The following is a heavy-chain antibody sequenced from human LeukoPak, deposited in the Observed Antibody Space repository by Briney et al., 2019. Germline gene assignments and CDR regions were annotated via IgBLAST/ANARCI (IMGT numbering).Heavy chain of an antibody. Sequence: ASVKVSCKASGYTFTDYYMHWVRQAPGQGLEWMGWINPNSGGTNYAQKFQGRVTMTRDTSISTAYMELSRLRSDDTAVYYCARVRRYFDWLSPTQAFDIWGQGTMVTVSS. D-gene: IGHD3-9*01. J-gene: IGHJ3*02. V-gene: IGHV1-2*02. CDR2: INPNSGGT. CDR1: GYTFTDYY. CDR3: ARVRRYFDWLSPTQAFDI.